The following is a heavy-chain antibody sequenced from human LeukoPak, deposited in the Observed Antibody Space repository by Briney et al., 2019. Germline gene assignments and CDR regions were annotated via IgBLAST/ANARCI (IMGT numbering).Heavy chain of an antibody. J-gene: IGHJ4*02. Sequence: GGSLRPSCVASGVPFSTYGMHWVRQGQGKGLEWVSFIRHDGSKSYYADSVKGRFTIFRDNSKSTLYLQMNSLRAEDTAVYYCARGWYYYDSSGHKHYFDYWGQGTLVTVSS. CDR2: IRHDGSKS. CDR3: ARGWYYYDSSGHKHYFDY. CDR1: GVPFSTYG. V-gene: IGHV3-30*02. D-gene: IGHD3-22*01.